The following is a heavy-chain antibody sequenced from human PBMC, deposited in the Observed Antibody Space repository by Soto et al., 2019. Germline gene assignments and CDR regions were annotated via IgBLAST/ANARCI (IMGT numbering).Heavy chain of an antibody. J-gene: IGHJ4*02. V-gene: IGHV3-9*01. CDR3: AKGGCGSYGWDSFDY. Sequence: EVQLVESGGGLVQPGRSLRLSCAASGFTYDDYDMHWVRQAPGKGLEWVSAISWNSGRTAYADSVKGRFNISRDNAKNSLYLQMNSLSAEDTALYHCAKGGCGSYGWDSFDYWGQGTLVTVFS. CDR2: ISWNSGRT. D-gene: IGHD1-26*01. CDR1: GFTYDDYD.